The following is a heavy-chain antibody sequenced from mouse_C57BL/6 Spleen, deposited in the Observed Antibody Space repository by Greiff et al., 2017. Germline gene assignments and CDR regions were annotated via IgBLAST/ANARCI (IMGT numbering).Heavy chain of an antibody. CDR3: ARYYYGREDY. Sequence: LVESGAELMKPGASVKLSCKATGYTFTGYWIEWVKQRPGHGLEWIGEILPGIGSTNYNEKFQGKATFTADTSSNTSYMQLISLTTEDSAIYYCARYYYGREDYWGQGTTLTVSS. CDR1: GYTFTGYW. J-gene: IGHJ2*01. CDR2: ILPGIGST. D-gene: IGHD1-1*01. V-gene: IGHV1-9*01.